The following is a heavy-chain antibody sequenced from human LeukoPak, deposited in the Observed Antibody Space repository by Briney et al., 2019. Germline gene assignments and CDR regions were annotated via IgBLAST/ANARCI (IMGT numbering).Heavy chain of an antibody. CDR3: ARRNAMDV. V-gene: IGHV3-7*03. Sequence: PGGSLRLSCAASGFTFSTYWMTWVRQAPGKGLEWVANINRDGSERYYVDSVRGRFTISRDDAKSSLHLQMNSLRAEDTAVYYCARRNAMDVWGQGTTVIVFS. CDR1: GFTFSTYW. J-gene: IGHJ6*02. CDR2: INRDGSER.